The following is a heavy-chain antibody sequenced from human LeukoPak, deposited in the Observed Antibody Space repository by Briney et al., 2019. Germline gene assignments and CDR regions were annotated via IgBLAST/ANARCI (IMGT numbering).Heavy chain of an antibody. CDR3: GASTVTVTYYYMAV. D-gene: IGHD2-21*02. CDR2: IIPVLGTT. Sequence: ASVKVSCKAAGGSFITHAIIWVRQAPGQGLEWMGGIIPVLGTTNSAQRFQDRLSLTADESTGPASMELTSLRPEDSAVYYCGASTVTVTYYYMAVWGKGTTITVSS. CDR1: GGSFITHA. V-gene: IGHV1-69*13. J-gene: IGHJ6*03.